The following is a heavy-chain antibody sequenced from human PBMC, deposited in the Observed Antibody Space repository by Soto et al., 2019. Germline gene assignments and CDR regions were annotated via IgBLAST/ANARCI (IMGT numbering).Heavy chain of an antibody. CDR1: GFTVSISW. CDR3: AAGCPPDF. J-gene: IGHJ4*02. V-gene: IGHV3-7*01. CDR2: IKGDGSEK. Sequence: EVHLVESGGGLVQPGGSLTLSCAASGFTVSISWMNWVRQAPGKGLEWVANIKGDGSEKYYVDSVKGRFTISRENAKNSLYLQMNSLRAEDTAVYYCAAGCPPDFWGQGTLVTVSS. D-gene: IGHD2-2*01.